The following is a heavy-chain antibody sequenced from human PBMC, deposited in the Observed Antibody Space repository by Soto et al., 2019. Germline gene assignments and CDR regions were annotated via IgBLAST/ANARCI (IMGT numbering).Heavy chain of an antibody. CDR2: ISGGGGGT. V-gene: IGHV3-23*01. D-gene: IGHD3-9*01. CDR1: GFTFSNYA. J-gene: IGHJ5*02. Sequence: EVQLLESGGGLVQPGGSLRLSCSVSGFTFSNYAMTWVRQAPGKGLEWVSSISGGGGGTHYADSMKGRFSISRDNSKNTLHLEMTRLRADDTPVYYCARGAQYDILPAYHPFDPWGQETLVTVPS. CDR3: ARGAQYDILPAYHPFDP.